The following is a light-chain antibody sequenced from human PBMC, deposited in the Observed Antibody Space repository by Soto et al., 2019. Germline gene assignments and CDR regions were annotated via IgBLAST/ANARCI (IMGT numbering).Light chain of an antibody. CDR2: EAS. CDR3: QHDSVYWT. Sequence: DIQMTQYPSSLSASVGDRVTIICRASQSVSTRLAWYQQKPGKAPKVLIYEASSWAGGVPSRFTGSGSGTEFTLTINSQQPDDFATYYSQHDSVYWTFGQGTKGEIK. V-gene: IGKV1-5*02. CDR1: QSVSTR. J-gene: IGKJ1*01.